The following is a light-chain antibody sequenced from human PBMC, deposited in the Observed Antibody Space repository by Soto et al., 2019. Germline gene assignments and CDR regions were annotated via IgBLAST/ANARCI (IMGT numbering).Light chain of an antibody. CDR3: QQYSSPRWT. CDR2: GAS. J-gene: IGKJ1*01. V-gene: IGKV3-20*01. Sequence: EIVLTQSPGTPSLSPGERATLSCRASQSIFSTYFAWYQQKPGQAPRLLIYGASSRATGIPDRFNGSGSGSDFTLTINRLEPEDFAVYYCQQYSSPRWTFGQGTKVDIK. CDR1: QSIFSTY.